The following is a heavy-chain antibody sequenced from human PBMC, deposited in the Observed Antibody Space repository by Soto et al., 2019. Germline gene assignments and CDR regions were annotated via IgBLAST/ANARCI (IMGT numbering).Heavy chain of an antibody. D-gene: IGHD3-22*01. CDR2: IYYSGST. Sequence: QVQLQESGPGLVKPSQTLSLTCTVSGGSISSGGYYWSWIRQHPGKGLEWIGYIYYSGSTYYNPSLKSRVTISVATSKNQFSLKLSSVTAADTAVYYCARAPPGDSSGYYSVWFDPWGQGTLVTVSS. J-gene: IGHJ5*02. CDR1: GGSISSGGYY. V-gene: IGHV4-31*03. CDR3: ARAPPGDSSGYYSVWFDP.